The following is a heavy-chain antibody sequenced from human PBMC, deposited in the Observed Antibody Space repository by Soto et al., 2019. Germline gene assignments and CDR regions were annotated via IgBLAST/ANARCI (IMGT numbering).Heavy chain of an antibody. CDR1: GGTFSSYA. CDR3: AFISVAAQNGFDP. V-gene: IGHV1-69*06. CDR2: IIPIFGTA. D-gene: IGHD6-19*01. Sequence: QVQLVQSGAEVNKPGSSLKVSCKASGGTFSSYAISWVRQAPGQGLEWMGGIIPIFGTANYAQKFQGRVTISADKATSTAYVELSSRKSEDMAVYYVAFISVAAQNGFDPWVQGTLVTVSS. J-gene: IGHJ5*01.